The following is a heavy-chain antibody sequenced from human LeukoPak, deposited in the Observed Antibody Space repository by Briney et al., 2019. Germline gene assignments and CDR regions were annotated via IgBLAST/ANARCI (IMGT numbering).Heavy chain of an antibody. Sequence: GGSLRLSCVASGFTFSSYWMSWVRQAPGKGLEWVANINQDGSEKYDVDSVKGRSTISRDNAKNSLYLQMNSLRAEDTAVYYCARSRYFDWFGFDPWGQGTLVTVSS. CDR3: ARSRYFDWFGFDP. D-gene: IGHD3-9*01. CDR2: INQDGSEK. V-gene: IGHV3-7*01. CDR1: GFTFSSYW. J-gene: IGHJ5*02.